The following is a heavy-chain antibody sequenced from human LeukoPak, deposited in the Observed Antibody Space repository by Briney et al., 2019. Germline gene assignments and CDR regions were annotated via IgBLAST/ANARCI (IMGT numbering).Heavy chain of an antibody. J-gene: IGHJ4*02. CDR2: INPSGGFT. CDR3: ARDGYSSGHAHDY. V-gene: IGHV1-46*01. D-gene: IGHD6-19*01. CDR1: GYSFSTHW. Sequence: GASVKVSCKASGYSFSTHWMHWVRQAPGQGLEWMGIINPSGGFTSYAQKLQGRVTVTRDMSTSTVYMELSNLRSEDTAVYYCARDGYSSGHAHDYWGQGTLVTVSS.